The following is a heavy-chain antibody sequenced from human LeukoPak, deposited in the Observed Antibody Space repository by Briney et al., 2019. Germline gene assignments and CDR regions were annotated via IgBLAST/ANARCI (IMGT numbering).Heavy chain of an antibody. V-gene: IGHV4-4*02. CDR1: GASISSGTW. CDR2: IYHDETA. J-gene: IGHJ3*01. CDR3: ARADTSGSSSSDAFDV. Sequence: ASETLPLTCTVSGASISSGTWWNWVRQPPGKGLEWIGEIYHDETANYSPSLKSRVTVSVDKSNNHFSLKLSAVTAADTAVYYCARADTSGSSSSDAFDVWGQGTMVTVSS. D-gene: IGHD3-10*01.